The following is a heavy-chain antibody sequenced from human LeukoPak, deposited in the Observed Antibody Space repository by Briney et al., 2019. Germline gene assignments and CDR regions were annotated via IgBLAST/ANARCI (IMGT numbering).Heavy chain of an antibody. CDR3: ARVPYYYDSSGYYDY. V-gene: IGHV1-18*01. CDR2: ISAYNGNT. Sequence: ASVKVSCKASGYTFTSYGISWVRQAPGQGLEGMGWISAYNGNTNYAQKLQGRVTMTTDTSTSTAYMELRSLRSDDTAVYYCARVPYYYDSSGYYDYWGQGTPVTVSS. CDR1: GYTFTSYG. J-gene: IGHJ4*02. D-gene: IGHD3-22*01.